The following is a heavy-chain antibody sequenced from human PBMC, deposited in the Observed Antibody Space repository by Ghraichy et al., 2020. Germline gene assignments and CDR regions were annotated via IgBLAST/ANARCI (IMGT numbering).Heavy chain of an antibody. CDR2: ISGSGGSP. D-gene: IGHD6-13*01. J-gene: IGHJ4*02. V-gene: IGHV3-23*01. CDR3: AKDRRVSSSWFDY. Sequence: GGSLRLSCAASGFTFSSYAMSWVRQAPGKGLEWFSAISGSGGSPYYADSVKGRFTIYRDNSKNTLYLQMNSLRAEDTAVYYCAKDRRVSSSWFDYWGQGTLVTVSS. CDR1: GFTFSSYA.